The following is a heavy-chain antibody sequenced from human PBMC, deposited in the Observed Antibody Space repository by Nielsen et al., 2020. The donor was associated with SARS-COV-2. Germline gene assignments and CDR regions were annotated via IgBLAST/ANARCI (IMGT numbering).Heavy chain of an antibody. J-gene: IGHJ6*03. CDR3: VRYCSSTSCPRYYYYYYMDV. V-gene: IGHV4-34*01. Sequence: RQAPGKGLEWIGEINHSGSTNYKPSLKSRVIISVDRSKNQFSLKMRSVTAADTAVYYCVRYCSSTSCPRYYYYYYMDVWGKGTTVTVSS. D-gene: IGHD2-2*01. CDR2: INHSGST.